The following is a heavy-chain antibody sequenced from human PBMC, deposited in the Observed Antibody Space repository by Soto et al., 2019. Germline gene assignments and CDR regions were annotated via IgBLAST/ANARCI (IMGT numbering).Heavy chain of an antibody. CDR1: GGSIRSSGYY. J-gene: IGHJ4*02. CDR3: ARHATYCSSNSCYEFDC. CDR2: IFHSGST. V-gene: IGHV4-39*01. D-gene: IGHD2-2*01. Sequence: QLQLQESGPGLLKPSETLSLTCTVSGGSIRSSGYYWGWIRRPPGMGLEWIGSIFHSGSTLYTPSLNVRVTISVDTSKNHFSLKMTSVTASDTAVYYCARHATYCSSNSCYEFDCWGQGSLDTVSS.